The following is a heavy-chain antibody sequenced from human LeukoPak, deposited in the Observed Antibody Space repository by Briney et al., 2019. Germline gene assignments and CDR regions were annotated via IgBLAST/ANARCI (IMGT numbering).Heavy chain of an antibody. CDR3: ARAEQET. V-gene: IGHV3-21*01. CDR1: GFTFTSYV. Sequence: GGSLRLSCAASGFTFTSYVMNWVRQAPGKGLEWVSSISSTSSYIYYADSVRGWFTISRDNAKKSVYLQMNSLRAEDTAVYYCARAEQETWGQGTLVTVSS. D-gene: IGHD1/OR15-1a*01. J-gene: IGHJ4*02. CDR2: ISSTSSYI.